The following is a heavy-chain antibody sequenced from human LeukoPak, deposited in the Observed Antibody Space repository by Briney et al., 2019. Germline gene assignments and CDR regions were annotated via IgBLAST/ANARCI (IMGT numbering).Heavy chain of an antibody. J-gene: IGHJ4*02. D-gene: IGHD4-17*01. CDR2: IKSKTNGETT. CDR1: GFTFNNIW. Sequence: GGSLRLSCVDSGFTFNNIWMTWVRQAPGKGLEWVGRIKSKTNGETTDYAAAVKDRFTISRDTSKQTLYLQMNSLRTEDTAVYYCTGNHGDDRPIYWGRGTLVTVSS. V-gene: IGHV3-15*01. CDR3: TGNHGDDRPIY.